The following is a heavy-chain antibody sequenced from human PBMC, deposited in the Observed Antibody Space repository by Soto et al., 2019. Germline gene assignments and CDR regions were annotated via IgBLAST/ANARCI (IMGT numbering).Heavy chain of an antibody. D-gene: IGHD3-10*01. J-gene: IGHJ6*02. CDR2: VYYSGSN. Sequence: PSDTLSLTCTVSGGSISRDNYYWGWIRQPPGKGLEWIGSVYYSGSNYYNPSLRRRVTISVDTSKKQFSLRLSAVTAADTAVYYCARDLGSGSRYGIDVWGQGTMVT. CDR1: GGSISRDNYY. CDR3: ARDLGSGSRYGIDV. V-gene: IGHV4-39*01.